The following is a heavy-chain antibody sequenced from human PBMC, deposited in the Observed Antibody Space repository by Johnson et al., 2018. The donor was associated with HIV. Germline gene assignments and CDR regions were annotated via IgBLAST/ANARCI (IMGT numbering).Heavy chain of an antibody. Sequence: QVQLVESGGGLVQPGGSLRLSCAASGFTFSSYAMSCVRQAPGKGLEWVAVISFDGSNKYYTDSVTGRFTISRDNSKNTLFLQMNSLRAEDTAVYFCASGEDDGFWGQGTMVTVSS. CDR1: GFTFSSYA. CDR3: ASGEDDGF. V-gene: IGHV3-30*14. D-gene: IGHD5-24*01. J-gene: IGHJ3*01. CDR2: ISFDGSNK.